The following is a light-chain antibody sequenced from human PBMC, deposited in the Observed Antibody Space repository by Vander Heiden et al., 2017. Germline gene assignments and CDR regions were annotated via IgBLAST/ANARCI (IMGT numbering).Light chain of an antibody. CDR3: SSYAGNNNKV. Sequence: QSALAQPPSASGSPGRSVAISCTGSSSDVGGYEYVSWYQQHPGKAPKLIIYEVTKRSSGVPDRFSGSKSGNTASLTVSGLQAEDEADYYCSSYAGNNNKVFGTGTKVTVL. CDR1: SSDVGGYEY. CDR2: EVT. V-gene: IGLV2-8*01. J-gene: IGLJ1*01.